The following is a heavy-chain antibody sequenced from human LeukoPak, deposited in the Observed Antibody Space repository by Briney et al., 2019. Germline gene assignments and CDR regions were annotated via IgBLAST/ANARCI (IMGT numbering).Heavy chain of an antibody. CDR2: ISRRSRHV. CDR1: GFTFSDYS. V-gene: IGHV3-21*01. Sequence: PGGSLRLSCAASGFTFSDYSMNWVRQAPGKGLEWVSSISRRSRHVYYADSVKGRFTISRDNAKNSLYLQMNSLRAEGTAVYSCARVFWGVGYCSSTSCYRDYWGQGPLVTASS. D-gene: IGHD2-2*02. J-gene: IGHJ4*02. CDR3: ARVFWGVGYCSSTSCYRDY.